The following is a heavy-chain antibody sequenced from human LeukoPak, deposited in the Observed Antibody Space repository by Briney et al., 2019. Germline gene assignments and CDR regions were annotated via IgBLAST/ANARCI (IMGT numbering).Heavy chain of an antibody. CDR1: GYSFTSYW. CDR2: IYPGDSDT. V-gene: IGHV5-51*01. CDR3: ARTMIPTSPGLNWFDP. Sequence: GESLKISCKGSGYSFTSYWIGWVRQMPGKGLEWMGIIYPGDSDTSYSPSFQGQVTISADKSTSTAYLQWSSLKASDTAMYYCARTMIPTSPGLNWFDPWGQGTLVTVSS. J-gene: IGHJ5*02. D-gene: IGHD3-22*01.